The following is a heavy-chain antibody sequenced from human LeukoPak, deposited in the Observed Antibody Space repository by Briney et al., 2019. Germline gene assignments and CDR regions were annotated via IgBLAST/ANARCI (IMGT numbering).Heavy chain of an antibody. V-gene: IGHV4-59*01. CDR1: GGSISSYY. J-gene: IGHJ5*02. D-gene: IGHD4-23*01. Sequence: SETLSLTCTVSGGSISSYYWSWIRQPPGKGLEWIGYIYYSGSTNYNPSLKSRVTISVDTSKNQFSLKLSSVTAADTAVYYCARYDYGGNSGRWCDPWGQGTLVTVSS. CDR3: ARYDYGGNSGRWCDP. CDR2: IYYSGST.